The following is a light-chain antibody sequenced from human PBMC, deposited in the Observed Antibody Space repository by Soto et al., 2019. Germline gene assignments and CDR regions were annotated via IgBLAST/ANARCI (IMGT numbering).Light chain of an antibody. Sequence: EIVFTQSPVTLSLSSGQKTTLFCRASVMISTYVAWYQQKPGQAPRLLIYDASNRATGVPARFSGSGSGTDFTLTISALEPEDFAVYYCQERSHWTFGRGTKVDIK. CDR3: QERSHWT. CDR1: VMISTY. CDR2: DAS. J-gene: IGKJ1*01. V-gene: IGKV3-11*01.